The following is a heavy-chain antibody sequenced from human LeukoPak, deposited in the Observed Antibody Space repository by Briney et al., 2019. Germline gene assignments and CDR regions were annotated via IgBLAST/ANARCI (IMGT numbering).Heavy chain of an antibody. Sequence: GGSLRLSCAASGFTVSRNYMSWGRQAPGKGLEWVSVIYSDGSTYYMDSGKGRFTISRDNSKNKLYLQMNSLRAEDTAVYYCARGEPNTVTILYWGQGTLVTVSS. CDR2: IYSDGST. V-gene: IGHV3-53*01. D-gene: IGHD4-17*01. CDR3: ARGEPNTVTILY. CDR1: GFTVSRNY. J-gene: IGHJ4*02.